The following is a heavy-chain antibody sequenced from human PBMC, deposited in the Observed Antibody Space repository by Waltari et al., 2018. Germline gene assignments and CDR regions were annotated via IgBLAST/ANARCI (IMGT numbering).Heavy chain of an antibody. CDR2: IEKDGSET. J-gene: IGHJ4*02. CDR1: GFTFNTYW. CDR3: AAGAGWLIDY. D-gene: IGHD6-19*01. V-gene: IGHV3-7*01. Sequence: DVQLVESGSGLVQPGGALRLSCAVSGFTFNTYWMNWVRQAPGEGLEWVANIEKDGSETNYVDSVKGRFTISRDNAKNSVYLQMNSLRAEDTAVYYCAAGAGWLIDYWGQGTLVTVSS.